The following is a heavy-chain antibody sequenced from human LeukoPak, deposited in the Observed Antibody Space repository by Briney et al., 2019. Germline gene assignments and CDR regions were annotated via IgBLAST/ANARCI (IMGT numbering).Heavy chain of an antibody. CDR2: IYHSGTTYSGST. Sequence: PSETLSLTCNVSGASMSNYYWVWIRQPPGKGLEWIGSIYHSGTTYSGSTYYNPSLKSRVTISLDTSKNQFSLKVGSTTAADTAVYYCARAGGYGLIDYWGQGTMVTVSS. V-gene: IGHV4-39*07. D-gene: IGHD5-18*01. J-gene: IGHJ4*02. CDR1: GASMSNYY. CDR3: ARAGGYGLIDY.